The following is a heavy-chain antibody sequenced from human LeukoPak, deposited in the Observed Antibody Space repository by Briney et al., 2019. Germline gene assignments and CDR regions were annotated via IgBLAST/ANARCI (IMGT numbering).Heavy chain of an antibody. CDR1: GGTFSSYA. CDR2: IIPIPGMA. V-gene: IGHV1-69*04. Sequence: SVKVSCKASGGTFSSYAISWVRQAPGQGLEWMGRIIPIPGMANYAQKFQGRVTITADKSTSTAYMELSSLRSEDTAVYYCARDGGSYYSPSDYWGQGTLVTVSS. D-gene: IGHD1-26*01. CDR3: ARDGGSYYSPSDY. J-gene: IGHJ4*02.